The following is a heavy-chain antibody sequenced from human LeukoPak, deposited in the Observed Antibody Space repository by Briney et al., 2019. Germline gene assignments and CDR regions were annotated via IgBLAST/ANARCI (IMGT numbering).Heavy chain of an antibody. CDR3: ASGYSGYDNAFDI. CDR2: IRSSSSYI. J-gene: IGHJ3*02. V-gene: IGHV3-21*01. CDR1: GFTFSSYS. Sequence: PGGSLRLSCAASGFTFSSYSMNWVRQAPGKGLEWVSSIRSSSSYIYYADSVKGRFTISRDNAKDSLYLQMNSLRAEDTAVYYCASGYSGYDNAFDIWGQGTMVTVSS. D-gene: IGHD5-12*01.